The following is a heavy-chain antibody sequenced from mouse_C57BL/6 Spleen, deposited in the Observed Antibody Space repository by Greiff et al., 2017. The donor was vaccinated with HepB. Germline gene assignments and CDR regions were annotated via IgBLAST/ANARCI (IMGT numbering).Heavy chain of an antibody. CDR3: AKQGDYAPFFDY. Sequence: DVMLVESGGDLVKPGGSLKLSCAASGFTFSSYGMSWVRQTPDKRLEWVATISSGGSYTYYPDSVKGRFTISRDHAKNTLYLQMSSLKSEDTAMYYCAKQGDYAPFFDYWGQGTTLTVSS. D-gene: IGHD2-4*01. J-gene: IGHJ2*01. V-gene: IGHV5-6*02. CDR2: ISSGGSYT. CDR1: GFTFSSYG.